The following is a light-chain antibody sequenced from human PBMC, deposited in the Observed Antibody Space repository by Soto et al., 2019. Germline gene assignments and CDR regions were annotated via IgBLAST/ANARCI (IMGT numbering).Light chain of an antibody. CDR2: GAS. CDR3: QQYGSSPPWT. CDR1: QSVSCSY. V-gene: IGKV3-20*01. Sequence: EIVLTQSPGTLSLSPGERATLSCRASQSVSCSYLAWYQQKPGQAPRLLIYGASSSATGIPDRFSGSGSGTDFTLTISRLEPEDLEVYYCQQYGSSPPWTFGQGTKVEIK. J-gene: IGKJ1*01.